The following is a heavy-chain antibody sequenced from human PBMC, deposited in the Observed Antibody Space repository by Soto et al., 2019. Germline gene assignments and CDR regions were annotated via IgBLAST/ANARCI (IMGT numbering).Heavy chain of an antibody. Sequence: GESLKISCKGSGYSFTSYWIGWVRQMPGKGLEWMGIIYPGDSDTRYSPSFQGQVTISADKSISTAYLQWSSLKASDTAMYYCARRNYDFWSGPTPNDAFDIWGQGTMVTVSS. CDR3: ARRNYDFWSGPTPNDAFDI. D-gene: IGHD3-3*01. J-gene: IGHJ3*02. V-gene: IGHV5-51*01. CDR1: GYSFTSYW. CDR2: IYPGDSDT.